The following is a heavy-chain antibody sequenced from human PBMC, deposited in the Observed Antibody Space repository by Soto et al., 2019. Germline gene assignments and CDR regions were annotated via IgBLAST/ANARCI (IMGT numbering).Heavy chain of an antibody. V-gene: IGHV3-30-3*01. J-gene: IGHJ6*02. CDR2: ISYDGSNK. Sequence: QVQLVESGGGVVQPGRSLRLSCAASGFTFSSYAMHWVRQAPGKGLEWVAVISYDGSNKYYADSVKGRFTISRDNSKNTLDLRMNGLRVEDTAVYYCARSRGSSGWSGAYGMDVWGQGTTVTVSS. D-gene: IGHD6-19*01. CDR1: GFTFSSYA. CDR3: ARSRGSSGWSGAYGMDV.